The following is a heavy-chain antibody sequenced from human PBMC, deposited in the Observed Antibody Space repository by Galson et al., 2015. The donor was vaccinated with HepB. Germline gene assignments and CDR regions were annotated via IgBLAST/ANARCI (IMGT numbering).Heavy chain of an antibody. J-gene: IGHJ4*02. CDR3: ARSGMGWPQYYFDY. CDR1: GYTFTSYG. CDR2: ISAYNGNT. Sequence: QSGAEVKKPGESLKISCKASGYTFTSYGISWVRQAPGQGLEWMGWISAYNGNTNYAQKLQGRVTMTTDTSTSTAYMELRSLRSDDTAVYYCARSGMGWPQYYFDYWGQGTLVTVSS. D-gene: IGHD2-15*01. V-gene: IGHV1-18*04.